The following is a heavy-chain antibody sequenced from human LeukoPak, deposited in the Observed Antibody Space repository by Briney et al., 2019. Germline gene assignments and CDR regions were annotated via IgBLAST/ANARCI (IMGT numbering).Heavy chain of an antibody. CDR2: ISGSGGST. V-gene: IGHV3-23*01. J-gene: IGHJ5*02. CDR3: AKDPPYLLGDGYNDWFDP. D-gene: IGHD5-24*01. Sequence: GGSLRLSCAASGFTFSSYAMSWVRQAPGKGLEWVSAISGSGGSTYYADSVKGRFTISRDNSKNTLYLQMNSLRAEDTAVYYCAKDPPYLLGDGYNDWFDPWAREPWSPSPQ. CDR1: GFTFSSYA.